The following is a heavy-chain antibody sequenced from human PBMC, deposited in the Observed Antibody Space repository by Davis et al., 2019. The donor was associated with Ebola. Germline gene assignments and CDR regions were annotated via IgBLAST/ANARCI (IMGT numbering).Heavy chain of an antibody. CDR3: AKDRHNWNGWGYFDY. CDR1: GFTFSNAW. Sequence: GESLKISCAASGFTFSNAWMSWVRQAPGKGLEWVGRIKSKTDGGTTDYAAPVKGRFTISRDDSKNTLYLQMNSLRAEDTAVYYCAKDRHNWNGWGYFDYWGQGTLVTVSS. J-gene: IGHJ4*02. D-gene: IGHD1-20*01. CDR2: IKSKTDGGTT. V-gene: IGHV3-15*01.